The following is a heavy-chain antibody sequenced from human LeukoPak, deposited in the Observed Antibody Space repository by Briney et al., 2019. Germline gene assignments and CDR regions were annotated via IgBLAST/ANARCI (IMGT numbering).Heavy chain of an antibody. CDR1: GFTFSSYS. CDR2: ISSSSSYI. J-gene: IGHJ4*02. V-gene: IGHV3-21*01. D-gene: IGHD6-19*01. Sequence: PGGSLRLSCAASGFTFSSYSVNWVRQAPGKGLEWVSSISSSSSYIYYADSVKGRFTISRDNAKNSLYLQMNSLRAEDTAVYYCARDQDKYGRGWYCNSWGQGTLVTVSS. CDR3: ARDQDKYGRGWYCNS.